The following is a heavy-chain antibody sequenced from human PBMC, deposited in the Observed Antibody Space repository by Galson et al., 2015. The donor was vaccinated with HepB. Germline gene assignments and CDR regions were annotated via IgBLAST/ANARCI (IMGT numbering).Heavy chain of an antibody. V-gene: IGHV3-23*01. CDR2: ITGSGDST. Sequence: LRLSCAASGFTFSNYAMSWVRQAPGRGLEWVSTITGSGDSTYYEDSVKGRFTISRDNSRDTLYLQMNSLRAEDTAVYYCAKDQSISIIAVVTTTFDYWGLGTLVTVSS. CDR1: GFTFSNYA. CDR3: AKDQSISIIAVVTTTFDY. D-gene: IGHD3-22*01. J-gene: IGHJ4*02.